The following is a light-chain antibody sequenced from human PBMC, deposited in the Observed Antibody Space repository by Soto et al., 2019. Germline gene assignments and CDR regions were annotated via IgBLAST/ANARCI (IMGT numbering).Light chain of an antibody. Sequence: QSALTQPRSVSGSPGQSVTISCTGSRNDVGGYNYVSWYQQHPGKAPKLMIYDVSKRPSGVPGRFSGSKSGNTASLTISGLQAEDEADYYCCSYGGGYTPLVFGGGTKVTVL. CDR1: RNDVGGYNY. J-gene: IGLJ2*01. CDR2: DVS. V-gene: IGLV2-11*01. CDR3: CSYGGGYTPLV.